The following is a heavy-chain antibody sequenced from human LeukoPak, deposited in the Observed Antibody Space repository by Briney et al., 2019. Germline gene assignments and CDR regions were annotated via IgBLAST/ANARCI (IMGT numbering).Heavy chain of an antibody. CDR3: AIAKGGYFDY. CDR2: ISWDGGST. Sequence: GGSLRLSCAASGFTFDDYAMHWVRRAPGKGLEWVSLISWDGGSTYYADSVKGRFTISRDNSKNSLYLQMNSLRAEDTALYYCAIAKGGYFDYWGQGTLVTVSS. D-gene: IGHD3-16*01. V-gene: IGHV3-43D*03. CDR1: GFTFDDYA. J-gene: IGHJ4*02.